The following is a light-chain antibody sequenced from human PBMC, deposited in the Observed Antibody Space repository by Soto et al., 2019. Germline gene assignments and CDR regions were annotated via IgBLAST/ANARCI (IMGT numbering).Light chain of an antibody. CDR3: QQNNNWPYT. CDR1: HSVSGG. V-gene: IGKV3-15*01. CDR2: RVS. Sequence: EIVMTQSPATLSVSPGERATLSCRASHSVSGGLAWYQQKPGQAPRLLIYRVSIRVTGIPARFSGSGSGTEFTLTISSLQSEDFAVYYCQQNNNWPYTFGQGTKLEIK. J-gene: IGKJ2*01.